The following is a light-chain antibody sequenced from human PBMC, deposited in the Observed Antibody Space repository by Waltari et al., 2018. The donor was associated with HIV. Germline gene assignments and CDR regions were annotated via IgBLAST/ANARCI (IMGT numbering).Light chain of an antibody. J-gene: IGKJ3*01. CDR1: LYISSW. Sequence: DIQMTQSPSSVYASVVDRVTITCRASLYISSWLAWYQQKQGKAPKLLIYAAFNLQSGVPSRFSGSGSGTDSTLTISGLQPEDVATYYCQQAHSSPFTFGPGTKVDIK. V-gene: IGKV1-12*01. CDR2: AAF. CDR3: QQAHSSPFT.